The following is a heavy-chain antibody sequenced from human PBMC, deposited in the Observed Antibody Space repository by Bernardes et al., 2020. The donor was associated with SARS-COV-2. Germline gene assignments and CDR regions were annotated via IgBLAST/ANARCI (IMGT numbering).Heavy chain of an antibody. J-gene: IGHJ3*02. CDR1: GFSLSTSGMC. V-gene: IGHV2-70*11. CDR3: ARSSAGLRLSAFDI. CDR2: IDWDDDK. Sequence: GPTLVKPTQTLTLTCSFSGFSLSTSGMCMSWIRQPPGKALEWLARIDWDDDKYYSTSLKTRLTISKDTSKNQVVLTMTNMDPMDTATYYCARSSAGLRLSAFDIWGQGTMVTVSS. D-gene: IGHD5-12*01.